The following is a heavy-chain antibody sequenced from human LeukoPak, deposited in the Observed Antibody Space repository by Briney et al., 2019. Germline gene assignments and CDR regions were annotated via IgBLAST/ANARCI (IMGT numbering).Heavy chain of an antibody. J-gene: IGHJ6*02. CDR3: ASGLTTVTTFLDYYYGMDV. Sequence: PSETLSLTCAVYGGSFSGYYWSWIRQPPGKGLEWIGEINHSGSTNYNPSLKSRVTISVDTSKNQFSLKLSSVTAADTAVYYCASGLTTVTTFLDYYYGMDVWGQGTTVTVSS. CDR2: INHSGST. D-gene: IGHD4-17*01. CDR1: GGSFSGYY. V-gene: IGHV4-34*01.